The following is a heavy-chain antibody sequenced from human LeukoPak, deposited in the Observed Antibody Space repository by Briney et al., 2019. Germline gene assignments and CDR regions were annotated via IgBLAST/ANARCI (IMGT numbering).Heavy chain of an antibody. CDR1: GFTFSSYA. J-gene: IGHJ4*02. V-gene: IGHV3-23*01. D-gene: IGHD3-10*01. CDR3: AKDLGYGSGPNDY. Sequence: GGSLRLSCAASGFTFSSYAMSWVRQAPGKGLEWVSAISGSGGSTYYADSVKGRFTISRDNSKNTLYLQVNSLRAEDTAVYYCAKDLGYGSGPNDYWGQGTLVTVSS. CDR2: ISGSGGST.